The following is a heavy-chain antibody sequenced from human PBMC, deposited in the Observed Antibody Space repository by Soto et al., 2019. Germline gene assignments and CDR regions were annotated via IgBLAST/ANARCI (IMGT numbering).Heavy chain of an antibody. CDR2: IYFGGAV. J-gene: IGHJ1*01. CDR1: GVSIRTGHY. CDR3: ARHDMGSNYGWANFQH. V-gene: IGHV4-39*01. D-gene: IGHD6-19*01. Sequence: QLQLQASGPGLVTPSETLSLTCAVSGVSIRTGHYWGWIRQPPGKGLEWIGSIYFGGAVYYNPSLKRRATISMDTSKNQISLQLTSVTAADTALYYCARHDMGSNYGWANFQHWGQGTRVTVAS.